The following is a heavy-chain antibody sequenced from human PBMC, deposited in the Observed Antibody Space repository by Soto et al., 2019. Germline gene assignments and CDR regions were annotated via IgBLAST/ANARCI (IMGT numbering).Heavy chain of an antibody. Sequence: ASVKVSCKASGYSFTSYGISWARRAPGQGLEWMGWISPYNGHTQFVQRFQGRVTMTTDTSTKTAYMELRNLRSDDTAHYYCARDLTIVPATHPRLENYGMDVWGPGTTVTVSS. CDR2: ISPYNGHT. CDR1: GYSFTSYG. J-gene: IGHJ6*02. D-gene: IGHD2-2*01. CDR3: ARDLTIVPATHPRLENYGMDV. V-gene: IGHV1-18*01.